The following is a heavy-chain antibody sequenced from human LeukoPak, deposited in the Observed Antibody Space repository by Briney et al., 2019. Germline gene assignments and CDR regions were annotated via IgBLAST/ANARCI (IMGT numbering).Heavy chain of an antibody. Sequence: TGGSLRLSCAASGFTFDDYAMHWVRQAPGKGLEWVSSISWNSGSIGYADSVKGRFTISRDNAKNSLYLQMNSLRAEDTALYYCAKGYCSGGNRWEYYYYGMDVWGQGTTVTVSS. CDR2: ISWNSGSI. V-gene: IGHV3-9*01. D-gene: IGHD2-15*01. J-gene: IGHJ6*02. CDR3: AKGYCSGGNRWEYYYYGMDV. CDR1: GFTFDDYA.